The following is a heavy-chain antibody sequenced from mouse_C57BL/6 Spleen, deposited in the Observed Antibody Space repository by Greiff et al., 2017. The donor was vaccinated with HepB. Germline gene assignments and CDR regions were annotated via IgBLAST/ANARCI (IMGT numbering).Heavy chain of an antibody. J-gene: IGHJ3*01. CDR2: ISDGGSYT. D-gene: IGHD2-1*01. CDR1: GFTFSSYA. CDR3: ARFYYGNQAWFAY. V-gene: IGHV5-4*03. Sequence: EVKVEESGGGLVKPGGSLKLSCAASGFTFSSYAMSWVRQTPEKRLEWVATISDGGSYTYYPDNVKGRFTISRDNAKNNLYLQMSHLKSEDTAMYYCARFYYGNQAWFAYWGQGTLVTVSA.